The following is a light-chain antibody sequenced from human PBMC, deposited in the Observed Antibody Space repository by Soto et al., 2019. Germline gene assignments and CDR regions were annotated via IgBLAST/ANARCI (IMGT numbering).Light chain of an antibody. V-gene: IGKV1-39*01. CDR2: AAA. Sequence: IQMTQSPSSLSASVGDRVTITCRASQSISSYSNWYQQQPGNGSKLLIYAAASLRSGVPSRFCGSGSGTDFTLTISSLQHEDFATYYCQQSDRTPLITFGQGTRLEI. CDR1: QSISSY. J-gene: IGKJ5*01. CDR3: QQSDRTPLIT.